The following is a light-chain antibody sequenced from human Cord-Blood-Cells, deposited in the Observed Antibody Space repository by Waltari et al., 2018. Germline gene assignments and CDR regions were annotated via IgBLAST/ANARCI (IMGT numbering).Light chain of an antibody. CDR3: GTWVSSLSAWV. Sequence: QSVLTQPPSVSAAPGQKHTIPFSGSSSNIGNNYVSWYLQPPGTAPKLLTYENNKRPSGIPDRFSGSKACTSATLGITGHQTGDEADYYGGTWVSSLSAWVFGGGTKLTVL. J-gene: IGLJ3*02. V-gene: IGLV1-51*02. CDR2: ENN. CDR1: SSNIGNNY.